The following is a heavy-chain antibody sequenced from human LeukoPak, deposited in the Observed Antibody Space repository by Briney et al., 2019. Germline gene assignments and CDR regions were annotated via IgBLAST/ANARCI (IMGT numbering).Heavy chain of an antibody. CDR3: ARARRSYGYGDAFDI. J-gene: IGHJ3*02. CDR1: RFTFSSYS. V-gene: IGHV3-21*01. CDR2: ISSSSGYI. Sequence: GGSLRLSGAASRFTFSSYSMNWVGRAPGKGLEWVSSISSSSGYIYYADSVKGRFTISRDNAKNSLYLQMNSLRAENTAVYYCARARRSYGYGDAFDIWGQGTMVTVSS. D-gene: IGHD5-18*01.